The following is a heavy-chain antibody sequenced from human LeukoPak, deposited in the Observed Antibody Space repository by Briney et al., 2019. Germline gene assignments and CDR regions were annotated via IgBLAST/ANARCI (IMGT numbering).Heavy chain of an antibody. CDR1: GFTFSSYS. V-gene: IGHV3-21*01. J-gene: IGHJ4*02. CDR2: ISSSSSYI. Sequence: GGSLRLSCAASGFTFSSYSMNWVRQAPGKGLEWVSSISSSSSYIFYADSVKGRFTISRDNAKNSLFLQMISPRAEDTAVYYCASGITIRDLDYWGQGTLVTVSS. CDR3: ASGITIRDLDY. D-gene: IGHD3-10*01.